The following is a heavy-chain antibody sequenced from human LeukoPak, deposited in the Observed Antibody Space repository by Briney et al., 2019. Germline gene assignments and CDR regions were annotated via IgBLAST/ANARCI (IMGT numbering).Heavy chain of an antibody. CDR2: INAGNGNT. Sequence: ASVKVSCKASGYTFTSYAMHWVRQAPGQRLEWMGWINAGNGNTKYSQEFQGRVTITRDTSASTAYMELSSLRSEDMAVYYCARGRYYDFWSGYFAFRDAFDIWGQGTMVTVSS. CDR1: GYTFTSYA. D-gene: IGHD3-3*01. J-gene: IGHJ3*02. V-gene: IGHV1-3*03. CDR3: ARGRYYDFWSGYFAFRDAFDI.